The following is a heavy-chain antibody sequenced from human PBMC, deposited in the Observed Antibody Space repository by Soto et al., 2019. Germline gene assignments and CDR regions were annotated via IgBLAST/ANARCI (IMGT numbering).Heavy chain of an antibody. CDR2: IYYSGST. J-gene: IGHJ4*02. CDR1: GGSISSGDYY. V-gene: IGHV4-30-4*01. CDR3: ARDSGDDYGDYGRYYFDY. D-gene: IGHD4-17*01. Sequence: QVQLQESGPGLVKPSQTLSLTCTVSGGSISSGDYYWSWIRQPPGKGLEWIGYIYYSGSTYYNPSLKSRVTISVDTSKNQFSLKLSSVTAADTAVYYCARDSGDDYGDYGRYYFDYWGQGTLVTVSS.